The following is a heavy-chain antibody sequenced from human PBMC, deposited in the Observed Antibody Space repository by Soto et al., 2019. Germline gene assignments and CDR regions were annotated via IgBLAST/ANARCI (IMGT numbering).Heavy chain of an antibody. Sequence: SETLSLTCTVSGGSISSGDYYWSWIRQPPGKGLEWIGYIYYSGSTYYNPSLKSRVTISVDTSKNQSSLQLNSVTPEDTAVYYCARGRWSTFDYWGQGAQVTVSS. CDR2: IYYSGST. CDR1: GGSISSGDYY. J-gene: IGHJ4*02. CDR3: ARGRWSTFDY. D-gene: IGHD2-15*01. V-gene: IGHV4-30-4*01.